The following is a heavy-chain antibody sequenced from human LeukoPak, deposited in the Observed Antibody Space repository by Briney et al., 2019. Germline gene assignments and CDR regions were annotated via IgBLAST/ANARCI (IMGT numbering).Heavy chain of an antibody. D-gene: IGHD2-15*01. CDR3: ARRLVDSGASQVSDD. CDR1: GGSFCGYY. Sequence: PSETLSLTRAVYGGSFCGYYWSWIRHPPGRGLEWSGEINDSGSVTCNPSLKNRVTLSVDTSKNQFSLRLSSVAAADTAVYYCARRLVDSGASQVSDDWGQGTLVTVSS. CDR2: INDSGSV. J-gene: IGHJ4*02. V-gene: IGHV4-34*01.